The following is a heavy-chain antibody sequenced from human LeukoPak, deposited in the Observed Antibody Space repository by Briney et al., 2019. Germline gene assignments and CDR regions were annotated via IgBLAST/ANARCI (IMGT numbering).Heavy chain of an antibody. CDR3: ARDRGGRGFTYGQPLDY. Sequence: GGSLRLSCAASGFTFSDYYMTWIRQAPGKGLEWVSYVSGSGSPIYYADSVKGRFTVSRDNAKNSLYLQMNSLRAEDTAAYYCARDRGGRGFTYGQPLDYWGQGTLVTVSS. CDR2: VSGSGSPI. CDR1: GFTFSDYY. J-gene: IGHJ4*02. V-gene: IGHV3-11*01. D-gene: IGHD5-18*01.